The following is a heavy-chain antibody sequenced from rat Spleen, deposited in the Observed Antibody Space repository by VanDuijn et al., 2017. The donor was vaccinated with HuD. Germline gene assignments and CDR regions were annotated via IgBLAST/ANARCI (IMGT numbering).Heavy chain of an antibody. CDR1: GFTYSNYV. D-gene: IGHD1-11*01. CDR3: ATPRALRPGD. CDR2: ISTGGGST. V-gene: IGHV5-27*01. J-gene: IGHJ2*01. Sequence: EVQLVESGGGLVQPGRSVKLSCAASGFTYSNYVMAWVRQAPTKGLEWVAYISTGGGSTYYRDSVKGRFTISRDNAKTTLYLQMDSLRSEDTATYCCATPRALRPGDWGQGVMVTVSS.